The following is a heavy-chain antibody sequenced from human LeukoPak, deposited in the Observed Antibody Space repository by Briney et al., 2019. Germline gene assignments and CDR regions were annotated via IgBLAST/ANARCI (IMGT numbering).Heavy chain of an antibody. Sequence: SETLSLTCNVSGASISEYYWSWIRQPPGKGLEWLGYIHYTGSTTYNPSLKSRVTISLDTSKNQFSLILISVTAADTAVYYCARGYYDVLTGYYFDQWGQGTLVTVSS. CDR3: ARGYYDVLTGYYFDQ. V-gene: IGHV4-59*01. D-gene: IGHD3-9*01. CDR2: IHYTGST. CDR1: GASISEYY. J-gene: IGHJ4*02.